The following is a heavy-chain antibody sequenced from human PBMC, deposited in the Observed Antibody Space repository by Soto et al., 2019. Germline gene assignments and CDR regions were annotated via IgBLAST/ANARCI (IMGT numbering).Heavy chain of an antibody. CDR3: ERMWSSGWYPVGLYFDY. V-gene: IGHV1-18*01. D-gene: IGHD6-19*01. J-gene: IGHJ4*02. CDR2: ISAYNGNT. Sequence: ASVKVSCKASGYTFTSYGISWVRQAPGQGLEWMGWISAYNGNTNYAQKLQGRVTMTTDTSTSTAYMELRSLRSDDTAVYYCERMWSSGWYPVGLYFDYWGQGTLVTVSS. CDR1: GYTFTSYG.